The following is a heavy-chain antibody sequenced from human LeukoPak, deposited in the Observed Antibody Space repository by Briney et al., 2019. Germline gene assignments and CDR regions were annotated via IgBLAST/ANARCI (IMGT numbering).Heavy chain of an antibody. CDR2: IYTSGST. CDR3: ARWGRWGYFDY. Sequence: SETLSLTCTVSGGSISSGSYYWSWIRQPAGKGLEWIGRIYTSGSTNYNPSLKSRVTISVDTSKNQFSLKLSSVTAADTAVYYCARWGRWGYFDYWGQGTLVTVSS. J-gene: IGHJ4*02. CDR1: GGSISSGSYY. V-gene: IGHV4-61*02. D-gene: IGHD3-16*01.